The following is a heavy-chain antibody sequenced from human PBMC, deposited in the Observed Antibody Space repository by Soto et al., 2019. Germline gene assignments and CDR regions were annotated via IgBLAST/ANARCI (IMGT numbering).Heavy chain of an antibody. CDR3: ARVYCSDASCYSPDDAFDF. CDR1: GFTFSSYW. J-gene: IGHJ3*01. CDR2: IKQDGDEK. D-gene: IGHD2-15*01. V-gene: IGHV3-7*01. Sequence: VQLVESGGGLVQPGGSLRLFCGASGFTFSSYWMSWVRQAPGKGLEWVANIKQDGDEKYYVDSVKGRFTISRDNAKNSLDLKMNSLRAEDTAVYYCARVYCSDASCYSPDDAFDFWGQGTMVSVSS.